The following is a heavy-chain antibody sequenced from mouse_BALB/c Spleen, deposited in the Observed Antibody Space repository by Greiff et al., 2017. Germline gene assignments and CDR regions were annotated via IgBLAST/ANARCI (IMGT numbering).Heavy chain of an antibody. CDR2: ISSGSSTI. J-gene: IGHJ4*01. V-gene: IGHV5-17*02. CDR1: GFTFSSFG. Sequence: EVKLVESGGGLVQPGGSRKLSCAASGFTFSSFGMHWVRQAPEKGLELVAYISSGSSTIYYADTVKGRFTISRDNPKNTLFLQMTSLRSEDTAMYYCARSGGSSYAMDYWGQGTSVTVSS. D-gene: IGHD1-1*01. CDR3: ARSGGSSYAMDY.